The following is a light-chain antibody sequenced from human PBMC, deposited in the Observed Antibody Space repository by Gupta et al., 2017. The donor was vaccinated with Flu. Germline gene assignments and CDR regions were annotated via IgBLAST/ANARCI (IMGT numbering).Light chain of an antibody. J-gene: IGLJ1*01. V-gene: IGLV2-11*01. CDR1: SSDFGHYHS. Sequence: QSALTQPRSASGSPGKSVTISCTGTSSDFGHYHSVSWYRQRPGKAPKLMIYDVTKRPSGVPDRFSGSKSGNTASLTISGLQADDEADYYCCSYAGDNTYVFGSGTKVTVL. CDR3: CSYAGDNTYV. CDR2: DVT.